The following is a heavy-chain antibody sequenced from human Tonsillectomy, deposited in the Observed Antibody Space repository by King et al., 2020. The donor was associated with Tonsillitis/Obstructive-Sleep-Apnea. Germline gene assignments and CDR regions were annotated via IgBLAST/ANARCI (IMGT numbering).Heavy chain of an antibody. J-gene: IGHJ4*02. CDR3: ARGRLVITLGYFDY. CDR1: GGSISSYY. D-gene: IGHD3-22*01. CDR2: IYYSGST. Sequence: VQLQESGPGLVKPSETLSLTCTVSGGSISSYYWSWIRQPPGKGLEWIGYIYYSGSTNYNPSLKSRVTISVDTSKNQFSLKLSSVTAADTAVYYCARGRLVITLGYFDYWGQGTLVTVSS. V-gene: IGHV4-59*01.